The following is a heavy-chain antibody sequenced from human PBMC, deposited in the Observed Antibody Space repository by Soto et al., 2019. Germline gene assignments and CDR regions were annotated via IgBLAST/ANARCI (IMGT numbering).Heavy chain of an antibody. Sequence: EVQLVESGGGLVQPGGSLRLSCAASGFTFTNYWMRWVRQAPGKGLVWVSRINGDESSTTYADSVKGRFTISRDNAKNTLYLQMNSLRAEDTAMYYCARGRYYAMDVWGQGTTVTVSS. CDR1: GFTFTNYW. J-gene: IGHJ6*02. V-gene: IGHV3-74*01. CDR2: INGDESST. CDR3: ARGRYYAMDV.